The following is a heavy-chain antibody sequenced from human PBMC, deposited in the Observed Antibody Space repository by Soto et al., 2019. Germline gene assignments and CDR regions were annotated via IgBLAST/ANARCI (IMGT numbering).Heavy chain of an antibody. CDR2: IIGMFGTT. D-gene: IGHD3-16*01. CDR3: ARGSEYVPNYFAF. V-gene: IGHV1-69*01. Sequence: QVQLVQSGPEVKKPGSSVKVSCKASGGSFSSYAITWVRQAPGQGLEWMGGIIGMFGTTDYAQKFQGRLTITADALPSTAYMELSSLTSEDTAVYYCARGSEYVPNYFAFLGQGTLVTVSS. CDR1: GGSFSSYA. J-gene: IGHJ4*02.